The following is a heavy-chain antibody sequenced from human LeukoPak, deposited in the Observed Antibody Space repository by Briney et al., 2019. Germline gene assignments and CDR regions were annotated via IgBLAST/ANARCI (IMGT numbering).Heavy chain of an antibody. CDR3: ARDRRYRYYFDY. CDR1: GFTFSSYS. V-gene: IGHV3-21*05. J-gene: IGHJ4*02. CDR2: ISSSSSYT. D-gene: IGHD3-16*01. Sequence: PGGSLRLSCAASGFTFSSYSMNWVRQAPGKGLEWVSYISSSSSYTNYADSVKGRFTISRDNAKNSLYLQMNSLRAEDTAVYYCARDRRYRYYFDYWGQGTLVTVSS.